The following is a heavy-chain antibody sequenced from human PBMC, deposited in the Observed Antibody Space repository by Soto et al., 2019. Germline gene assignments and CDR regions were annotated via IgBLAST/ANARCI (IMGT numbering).Heavy chain of an antibody. Sequence: SETLPFTCPVSGGIISSAIYSWSWIRKPPGKGLEWIGNIFHSGSTFYNPSLKSRVTISADTSKNQFSLKLNSVTAADTAVYYCARDLWGYCGTDCYPLDVWGQGTTVTVSS. CDR1: GGIISSAIYS. V-gene: IGHV4-61*01. CDR2: IFHSGST. D-gene: IGHD2-21*02. CDR3: ARDLWGYCGTDCYPLDV. J-gene: IGHJ6*02.